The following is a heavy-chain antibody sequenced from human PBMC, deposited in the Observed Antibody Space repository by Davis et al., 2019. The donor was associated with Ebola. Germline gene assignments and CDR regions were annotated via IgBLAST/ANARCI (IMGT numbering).Heavy chain of an antibody. J-gene: IGHJ3*02. CDR2: INTNTGNP. Sequence: ASVKVSCKASGYTFTSDDINWVRQATGQGLEWMGWINTNTGNPTYAQGFTGRFVFSLDTSVRTAYLQISSLKAEDTAVYYCARHGARLEDAFDIWGQGTMVTVSS. CDR3: ARHGARLEDAFDI. V-gene: IGHV7-4-1*02. D-gene: IGHD5-12*01. CDR1: GYTFTSDD.